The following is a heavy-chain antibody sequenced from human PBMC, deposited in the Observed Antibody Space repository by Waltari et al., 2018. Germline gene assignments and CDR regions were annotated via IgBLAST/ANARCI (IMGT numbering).Heavy chain of an antibody. D-gene: IGHD3-3*01. Sequence: QVQLVQSGAEVKQPGASVKVSCKASGYTFTNYGMNCVRQAHGQRLEWMGWIHTDTGNPTCAQGLKERFTFSMDTSITIAYLQISNLKTEDTAVYYCARRRVLGDYYGGFDYWGQGVLVTVAS. CDR3: ARRRVLGDYYGGFDY. J-gene: IGHJ4*02. V-gene: IGHV7-4-1*04. CDR2: IHTDTGNP. CDR1: GYTFTNYG.